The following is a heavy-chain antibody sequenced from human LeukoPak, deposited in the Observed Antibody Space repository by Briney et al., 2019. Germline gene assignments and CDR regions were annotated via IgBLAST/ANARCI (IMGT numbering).Heavy chain of an antibody. CDR2: INHSGST. J-gene: IGHJ4*02. V-gene: IGHV4-34*01. Sequence: SETLSLTCAVYGGSFSDYYWSWIRQPPGKGLEWIGEINHSGSTNYNPSLKSRVTISVDTSKNQFSLKLSSVTAADTAVYYCARVYFWSGYLYYFDYWGQGTLVTVSS. CDR3: ARVYFWSGYLYYFDY. CDR1: GGSFSDYY. D-gene: IGHD3-3*01.